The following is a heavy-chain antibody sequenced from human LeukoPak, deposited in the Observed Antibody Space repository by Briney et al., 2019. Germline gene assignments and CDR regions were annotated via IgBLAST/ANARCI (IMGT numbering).Heavy chain of an antibody. CDR1: GGSISSSSYY. V-gene: IGHV4-39*01. J-gene: IGHJ3*02. D-gene: IGHD3-22*01. Sequence: SETLSLTCTVSGGSISSSSYYWGWIRQPPGKGLEWIGSIYYSGNTYYNPSLKSRVSISVDTSKNQFSLKLSSVTAADTAVYYCARINYYYDSSGPRGAFDIWGQGTMVTVSS. CDR3: ARINYYYDSSGPRGAFDI. CDR2: IYYSGNT.